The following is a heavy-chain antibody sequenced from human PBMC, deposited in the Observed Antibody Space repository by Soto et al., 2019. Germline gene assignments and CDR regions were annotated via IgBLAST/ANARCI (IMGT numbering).Heavy chain of an antibody. CDR3: AAYGSGSYYNPGNRPFDY. CDR2: IYHSGST. D-gene: IGHD3-10*01. CDR1: GGSISSSNW. V-gene: IGHV4-4*02. J-gene: IGHJ4*02. Sequence: PSETLSLTCAASGGSISSSNWWRWVRQPPGKGLEWIGEIYHSGSTNYNPSLKSRVTISVDKSKNQFSLKLSSVTAADTAVYYCAAYGSGSYYNPGNRPFDYWGQGTLVTVSS.